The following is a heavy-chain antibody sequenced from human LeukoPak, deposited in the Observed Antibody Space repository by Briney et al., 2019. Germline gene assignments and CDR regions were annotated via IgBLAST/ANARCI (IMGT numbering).Heavy chain of an antibody. V-gene: IGHV1-2*02. Sequence: ASVKVSCKASGYTFTGYYMHWVRQAPGQGLEWMGWINPNSGSTNYAQKFQGRVTMTRDTSTSTAYMELSRLRSDDTAVCYCASPNRGLPWHWVAPWGQGTLVTVSS. J-gene: IGHJ5*02. CDR3: ASPNRGLPWHWVAP. CDR1: GYTFTGYY. D-gene: IGHD2/OR15-2a*01. CDR2: INPNSGST.